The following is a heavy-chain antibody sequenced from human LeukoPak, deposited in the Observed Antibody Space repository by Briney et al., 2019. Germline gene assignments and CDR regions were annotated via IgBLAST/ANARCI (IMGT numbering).Heavy chain of an antibody. CDR2: IYYTGNT. J-gene: IGHJ4*02. CDR1: GVSISSSNSY. V-gene: IGHV4-39*01. D-gene: IGHD3/OR15-3a*01. CDR3: ARQTGSGLFLLP. Sequence: SETLSLTCSVSGVSISSSNSYWGWIRQPLGKGLEWIGSIYYTGNTYYNASVKSQVSISIDTSKNQFSLRLTSVTAADTAVYFCARQTGSGLFLLPGGQGTLVTVSS.